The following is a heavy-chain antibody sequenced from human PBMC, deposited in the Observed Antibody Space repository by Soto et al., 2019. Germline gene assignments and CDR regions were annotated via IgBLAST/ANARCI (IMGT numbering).Heavy chain of an antibody. CDR3: ARGDDILTGYSL. CDR2: IIPILGIP. D-gene: IGHD3-9*01. Sequence: QVQLVQSGAEVKKPGSSVKVSCKASGGTFSSSTISWVRQAPGQGLEWMGSIIPILGIPNYAQKFQVSVTITADKSSSPVYLELSSLKSEDTAVYSCARGDDILTGYSLWGQGTLVTVSS. V-gene: IGHV1-69*02. CDR1: GGTFSSST. J-gene: IGHJ4*02.